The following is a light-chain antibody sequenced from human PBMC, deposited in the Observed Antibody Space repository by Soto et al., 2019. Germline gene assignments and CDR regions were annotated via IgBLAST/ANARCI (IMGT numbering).Light chain of an antibody. Sequence: QLVLTQPPSVSGAPGQRITISCTGNSSNIGAGFDVHWYQQLPGTAPKLLIFTNTNRPSGVPDRFSGSKSGTSASLAITGLQAGDEADYHCQSYDRSLSGVVFCGGIQLTVL. V-gene: IGLV1-40*01. J-gene: IGLJ3*02. CDR2: TNT. CDR1: SSNIGAGFD. CDR3: QSYDRSLSGVV.